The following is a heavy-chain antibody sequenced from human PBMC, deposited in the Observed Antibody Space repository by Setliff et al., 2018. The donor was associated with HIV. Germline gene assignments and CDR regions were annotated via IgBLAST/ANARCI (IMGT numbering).Heavy chain of an antibody. CDR1: GFTFSNYG. D-gene: IGHD5-18*01. Sequence: SLRLSCAASGFTFSNYGMHWVRQAPGKGLEWVAFIRYDGSNKFYADSVKGRFTISRDNSKITLYLQMNSLSADDTAVYYCVKDRGRQLWPNAFDIWGQGTMVTVSS. J-gene: IGHJ3*02. CDR2: IRYDGSNK. CDR3: VKDRGRQLWPNAFDI. V-gene: IGHV3-30*02.